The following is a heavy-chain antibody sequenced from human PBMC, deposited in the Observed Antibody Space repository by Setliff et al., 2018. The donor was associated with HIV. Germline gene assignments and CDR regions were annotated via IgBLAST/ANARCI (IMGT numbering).Heavy chain of an antibody. CDR1: GGSISSDKW. V-gene: IGHV4-4*02. CDR2: IYHSGST. D-gene: IGHD3-10*02. J-gene: IGHJ4*02. CDR3: ARAVRSPTTYYYVFDY. Sequence: SETLSLTCAVSGGSISSDKWWTWVRQSPGKGLEWIGEIYHSGSTNYNPSLKSRVTISVDKSKSQFSLTVTSVTAADTALYYCARAVRSPTTYYYVFDYWGQGTLVTVS.